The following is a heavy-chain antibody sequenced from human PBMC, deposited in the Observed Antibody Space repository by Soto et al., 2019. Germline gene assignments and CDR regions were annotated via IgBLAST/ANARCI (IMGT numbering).Heavy chain of an antibody. CDR1: GDSISNYY. D-gene: IGHD3-16*01. Sequence: SETLSLTCTVSGDSISNYYWSWIRQSPGKGLEWIGYIYYSGSTNYNPSLKSRVTISVDTSKNQFSLKLSSVTAADTAVYYCARQVWVNSFFMDVWGKGTTVTVSS. J-gene: IGHJ6*03. CDR3: ARQVWVNSFFMDV. V-gene: IGHV4-59*08. CDR2: IYYSGST.